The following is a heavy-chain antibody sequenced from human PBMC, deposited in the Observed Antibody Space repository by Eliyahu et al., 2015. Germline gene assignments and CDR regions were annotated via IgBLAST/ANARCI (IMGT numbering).Heavy chain of an antibody. Sequence: QVQLVESGGGVVQPGXSLXLXCAASGFXFRSYGMHWVRQAPGKGLEWVAVISYDGRNKYYADSVKGRFTISRDNSKNTLYVQMNSLRTEDTAVYYCARDRGYCSGGSCSYFDYWGQGTLVTVSS. J-gene: IGHJ4*02. V-gene: IGHV3-30*03. D-gene: IGHD2-15*01. CDR3: ARDRGYCSGGSCSYFDY. CDR1: GFXFRSYG. CDR2: ISYDGRNK.